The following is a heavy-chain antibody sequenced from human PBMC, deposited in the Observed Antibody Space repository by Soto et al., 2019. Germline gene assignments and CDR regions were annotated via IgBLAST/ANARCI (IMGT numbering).Heavy chain of an antibody. D-gene: IGHD2-2*01. CDR3: ARGVELVPAAVDYYGMDV. CDR2: IIPIFGTA. V-gene: IGHV1-69*01. Sequence: QVQLVQSGAEVKKPGSSVKVFCKASGGTLSSYAISWVRQAPGQGLEWMGGIIPIFGTANYEQKFQGRVTITADESKSTAYMELSSLRSEDTAVYYCARGVELVPAAVDYYGMDVWGQGTTVTVSS. J-gene: IGHJ6*02. CDR1: GGTLSSYA.